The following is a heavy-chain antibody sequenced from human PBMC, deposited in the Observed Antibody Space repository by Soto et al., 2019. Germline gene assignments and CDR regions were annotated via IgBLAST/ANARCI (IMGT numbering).Heavy chain of an antibody. CDR3: ARSSPRGEQLFFDF. CDR1: NGSIRAYY. Sequence: SETLSLTCTVSNGSIRAYYWNWIRQPAGKGLEWIGRIYSTGTTYFNPSLKSRVTMSVDTSTNQFSLRLTSVTAADTAMYYCARSSPRGEQLFFDFWGQGALVTSPQ. V-gene: IGHV4-4*07. J-gene: IGHJ4*02. CDR2: IYSTGTT. D-gene: IGHD1-26*01.